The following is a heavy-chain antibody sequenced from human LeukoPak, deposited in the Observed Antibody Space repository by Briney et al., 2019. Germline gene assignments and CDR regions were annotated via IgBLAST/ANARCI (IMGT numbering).Heavy chain of an antibody. Sequence: GRSLRLSCAASGFTFSSYGMHWVRQAPGKGLEWVAVIWYDGSNKYYADSVKGRFTISRDNSKSTLYLQMNILRAEDTAVYYCARDVFGPYYSSSSHFDYWGQGTLVTVSS. J-gene: IGHJ4*02. CDR2: IWYDGSNK. V-gene: IGHV3-33*01. CDR1: GFTFSSYG. D-gene: IGHD6-6*01. CDR3: ARDVFGPYYSSSSHFDY.